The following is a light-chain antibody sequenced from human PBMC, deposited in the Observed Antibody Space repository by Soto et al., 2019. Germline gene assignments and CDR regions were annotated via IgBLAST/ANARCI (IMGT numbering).Light chain of an antibody. V-gene: IGKV1-5*03. CDR2: KAS. Sequence: DIQMTQSPSTLSASVGDRVTITCRASQSINYWLAWYQQKPGKAPKLLIYKASNLESGVPSRFSGSGSGTEFTLTISSLQPDDFATYYCQQYYNYRTFGQGTRLEI. J-gene: IGKJ5*01. CDR3: QQYYNYRT. CDR1: QSINYW.